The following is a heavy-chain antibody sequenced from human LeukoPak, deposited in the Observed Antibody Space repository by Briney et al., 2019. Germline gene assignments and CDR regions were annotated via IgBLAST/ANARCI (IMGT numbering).Heavy chain of an antibody. D-gene: IGHD2-15*01. V-gene: IGHV3-23*01. CDR3: ARGGAGYCSGGICYLY. J-gene: IGHJ4*02. Sequence: GGSLRLSXAASGFTFSSYAMNWVRQAPGKGLEWVSDISGNGVNTNYADSVKGRFTISRDNSKNTLYLQMNSLRAEDTAVYYCARGGAGYCSGGICYLYWGQGTLVTVSS. CDR2: ISGNGVNT. CDR1: GFTFSSYA.